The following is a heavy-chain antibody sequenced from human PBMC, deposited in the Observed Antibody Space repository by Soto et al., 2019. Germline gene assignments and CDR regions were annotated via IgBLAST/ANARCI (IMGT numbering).Heavy chain of an antibody. D-gene: IGHD2-8*01. CDR1: GFISSSYW. CDR3: ARGVNGYYYVDY. Sequence: EVQLVESGGNVLQPGGSLRLSCEASGFISSSYWMHWVRQAPGKGLVWVSRINRDGSRTDYADSVKGRFAVSRDNAKNTVLLQMNSLRADDTAVYYCARGVNGYYYVDYWGQGTLVTVSS. J-gene: IGHJ4*02. V-gene: IGHV3-74*01. CDR2: INRDGSRT.